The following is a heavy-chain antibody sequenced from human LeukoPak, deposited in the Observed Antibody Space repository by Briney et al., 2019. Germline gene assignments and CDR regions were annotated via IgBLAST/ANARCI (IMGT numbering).Heavy chain of an antibody. J-gene: IGHJ4*02. CDR1: GFTFSDYW. CDR3: ARRYYLDY. V-gene: IGHV3-7*01. Sequence: GGSLRLSFAASGFTFSDYWMSWVRQAPGKGLEWVANIKQDGSEKYYVDSVKGRFTISRDNAKNSLYLQMNSLRAEDTAVYYCARRYYLDYWGQGTLVTVSS. CDR2: IKQDGSEK. D-gene: IGHD3-10*01.